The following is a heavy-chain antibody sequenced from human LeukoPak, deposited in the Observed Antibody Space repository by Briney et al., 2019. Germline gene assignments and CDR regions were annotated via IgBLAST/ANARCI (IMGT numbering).Heavy chain of an antibody. D-gene: IGHD3-9*01. CDR1: GDSVRYYS. J-gene: IGHJ3*02. Sequence: KPSETLSLTCSVSGDSVRYYSWSWIRQPPGKGLEWIGYIYYSGSTNYNPSLKSRVTISVDTSKNQFSLKLSSVTAADTAVYYYARDPPYYDILTGYHPDAFDIWGQGTMVTASS. CDR3: ARDPPYYDILTGYHPDAFDI. V-gene: IGHV4-59*02. CDR2: IYYSGST.